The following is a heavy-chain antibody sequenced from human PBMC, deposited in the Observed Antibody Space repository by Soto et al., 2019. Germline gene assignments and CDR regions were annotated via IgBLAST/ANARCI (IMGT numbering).Heavy chain of an antibody. CDR1: GGTLSTYA. CDR3: ARSQGGSSSLDIYYYYYYGMDV. CDR2: VIPIFGTP. Sequence: QVQLVQSGAEVKKPGSSVKVSCKAPGGTLSTYAISWVRQAPGQGLEWMGGVIPIFGTPKYAQKFQGRVTSTADESTSTGYRELRRLRSEDTAVYYCARSQGGSSSLDIYYYYYYGMDVWGQGTTVTVSS. V-gene: IGHV1-69*01. D-gene: IGHD2-15*01. J-gene: IGHJ6*02.